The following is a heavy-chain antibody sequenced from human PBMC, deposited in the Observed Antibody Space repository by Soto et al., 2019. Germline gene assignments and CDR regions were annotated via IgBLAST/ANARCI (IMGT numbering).Heavy chain of an antibody. D-gene: IGHD1-1*01. CDR3: ASGHDAYKVRY. CDR2: IYHSGST. J-gene: IGHJ4*02. Sequence: PSETLSLTCTVSGGSISTYYWIWIRQPPGKGLEWIGYIYHSGSTYYNPSLKSRVTISVDRSKNQFSLKLSSVTAADTAVYYCASGHDAYKVRYWGQGTLVTVSS. CDR1: GGSISTYY. V-gene: IGHV4-59*12.